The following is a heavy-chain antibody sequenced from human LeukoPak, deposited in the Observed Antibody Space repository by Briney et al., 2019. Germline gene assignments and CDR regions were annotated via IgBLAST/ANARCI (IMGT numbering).Heavy chain of an antibody. J-gene: IGHJ5*02. CDR3: ARDLGYYYDSSGYSSWFDP. D-gene: IGHD3-22*01. V-gene: IGHV4-61*02. CDR2: IYTSGST. Sequence: SQTLSLTCTVSGGSISSDKYFWTWIRQPAGKGLEWIGRIYTSGSTNYNPSLKSRVTISVDTSKNQFSLELSSVTAADTAVYYCARDLGYYYDSSGYSSWFDPWGQGTLVTVSS. CDR1: GGSISSDKYF.